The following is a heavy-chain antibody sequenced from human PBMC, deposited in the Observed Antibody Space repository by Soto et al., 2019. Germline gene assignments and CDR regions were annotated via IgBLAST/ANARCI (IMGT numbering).Heavy chain of an antibody. Sequence: QVQLVQSGAEVKKPGSSVKVSCKASGGTFSSYAISWVRQAPGQGLEWMGGIIPIFGTANYAQKFQGRVTITADESTSTAYMELSSLRSEDTAVYYCAGVVDTAMARGYYYGMEVWGQGTTVTVSS. CDR3: AGVVDTAMARGYYYGMEV. CDR2: IIPIFGTA. J-gene: IGHJ6*02. CDR1: GGTFSSYA. D-gene: IGHD5-18*01. V-gene: IGHV1-69*01.